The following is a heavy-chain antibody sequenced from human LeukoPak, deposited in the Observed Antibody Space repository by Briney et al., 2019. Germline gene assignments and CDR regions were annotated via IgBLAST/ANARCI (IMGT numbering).Heavy chain of an antibody. J-gene: IGHJ6*02. CDR1: GFTFSNAW. CDR3: TTGSDSSGYYYDYYYYYYGMDV. D-gene: IGHD3-22*01. V-gene: IGHV3-15*01. CDR2: IKSKTDGGTT. Sequence: PVGSLRLSCAASGFTFSNAWMSWVRQAPGKGLEWFGRIKSKTDGGTTDYAAPVKGRFTISRDDSKNTLYLQMNSLKTEDTAVYYCTTGSDSSGYYYDYYYYYYGMDVWGQGTTVTVSS.